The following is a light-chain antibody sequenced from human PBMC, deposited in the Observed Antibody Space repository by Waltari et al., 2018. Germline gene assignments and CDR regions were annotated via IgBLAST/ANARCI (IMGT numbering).Light chain of an antibody. CDR1: SSDVGVYNY. CDR2: DVT. V-gene: IGLV2-14*03. CDR3: SSYTDSSTPWV. Sequence: QSALTQPASVSGSPGQSITISCTGTSSDVGVYNYVSSYQQHPDKAHKMMIYDVTNRPSGVSNRFSGSKSGNTASLIISGLQAEDEADYYCSSYTDSSTPWVFGGGTKLTVL. J-gene: IGLJ3*02.